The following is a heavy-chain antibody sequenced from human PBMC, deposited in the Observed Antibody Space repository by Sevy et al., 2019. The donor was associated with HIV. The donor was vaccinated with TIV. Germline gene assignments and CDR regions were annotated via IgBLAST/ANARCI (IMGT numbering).Heavy chain of an antibody. CDR3: TTVHRRDGIVVVPFEY. J-gene: IGHJ4*02. V-gene: IGHV3-15*01. CDR1: GFSFSNAW. Sequence: GGSLRLSCAASGFSFSNAWMSWVRQAPGKGLEWVGRIRSKTGGGTTDFAAFAKGKFTISRDDSKDTLYLQMNILKTEDTAVYYCTTVHRRDGIVVVPFEYWGQGTLVTVSS. D-gene: IGHD3-22*01. CDR2: IRSKTGGGTT.